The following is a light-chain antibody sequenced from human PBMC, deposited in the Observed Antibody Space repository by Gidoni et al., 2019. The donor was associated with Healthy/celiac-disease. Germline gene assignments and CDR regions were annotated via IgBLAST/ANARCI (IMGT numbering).Light chain of an antibody. V-gene: IGLV1-47*01. J-gene: IGLJ3*02. CDR1: SSNIGSNY. CDR3: AAWDDSLSGV. Sequence: QSVLTHPPSASGTPGQRVSISCSGSSSNIGSNYVYWYQQLPGTAPKLLIYRNNPRPSGVPDRFSGSKSGTSASLAISGLRSEDEADYYCAAWDDSLSGVFGGGTKLTVL. CDR2: RNN.